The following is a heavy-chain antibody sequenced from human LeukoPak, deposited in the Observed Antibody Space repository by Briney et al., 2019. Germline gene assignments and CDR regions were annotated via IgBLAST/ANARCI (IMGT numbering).Heavy chain of an antibody. CDR3: ATEVWATGINWFAP. CDR1: GFAFNKYA. V-gene: IGHV3-23*01. CDR2: TGNRGDNT. Sequence: GGSLRLSCLASGFAFNKYAMRWVRQAPGKGLEGVSGTGNRGDNTYYADSVKGRFTIARDDSKNTLYLQMNNLRAEDTAVYYCATEVWATGINWFAPYGQGTVVIVSS. D-gene: IGHD1-14*01. J-gene: IGHJ5*02.